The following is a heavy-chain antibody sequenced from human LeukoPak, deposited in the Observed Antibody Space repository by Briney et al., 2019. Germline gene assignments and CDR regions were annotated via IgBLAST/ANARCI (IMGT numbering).Heavy chain of an antibody. CDR1: GDSMSDSY. V-gene: IGHV4-4*07. Sequence: SETLSLTCTVSGDSMSDSYWSWIRQPAGKGLEWIGRIYASGSTNYNPSLKSRVTLSVDTSSNQFSLTLSPVTAADTAVYHCARDIRSHNGPGGYYYYYMDVWGKGTTVTVSS. CDR3: ARDIRSHNGPGGYYYYYMDV. J-gene: IGHJ6*03. D-gene: IGHD2-8*01. CDR2: IYASGST.